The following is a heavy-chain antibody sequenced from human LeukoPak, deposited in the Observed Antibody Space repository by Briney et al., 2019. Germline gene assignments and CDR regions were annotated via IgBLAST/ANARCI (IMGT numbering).Heavy chain of an antibody. V-gene: IGHV4-38-2*02. CDR1: GYSISSGYY. CDR3: ARVPSSSSWYRRFDWFDP. Sequence: PSETLSLTCTVSGYSISSGYYWGWIRQPPGKGLEWIGSIYHSGSTYYNPSLKSRVTISVDKSKNQFSLKLSSVTAADTAVYYCARVPSSSSWYRRFDWFDPWGQGTLVTVSS. CDR2: IYHSGST. D-gene: IGHD6-13*01. J-gene: IGHJ5*02.